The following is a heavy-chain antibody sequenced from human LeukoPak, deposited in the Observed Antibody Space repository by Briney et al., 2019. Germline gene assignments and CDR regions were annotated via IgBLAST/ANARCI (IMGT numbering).Heavy chain of an antibody. CDR3: ARAAAAGTVDY. CDR2: VNQDGSEQ. J-gene: IGHJ4*02. Sequence: PGGSLRLSCVVSGFTSSSYWMSWVRQAPGKGLEWVANVNQDGSEQYYVDSVKGRCIISKDNAKNSLYLQMNSLRVEDTAVYYCARAAAAGTVDYWGQGTLVIVSS. D-gene: IGHD6-13*01. V-gene: IGHV3-7*01. CDR1: GFTSSSYW.